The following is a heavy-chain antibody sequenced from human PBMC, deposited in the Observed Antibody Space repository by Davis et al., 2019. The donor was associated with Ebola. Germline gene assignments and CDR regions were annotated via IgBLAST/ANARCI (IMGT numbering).Heavy chain of an antibody. Sequence: GESLKISCAASGFTFSSYAMSWVRQAPGKGLEWVSAISGSGGSTYYADSVKGRFTISRDNSKNTLYLQMNSLRAEDTAVYYCAKDRVRGVIITWFDPWGQGTLVTVSS. CDR1: GFTFSSYA. CDR2: ISGSGGST. D-gene: IGHD3-10*01. J-gene: IGHJ5*02. CDR3: AKDRVRGVIITWFDP. V-gene: IGHV3-23*01.